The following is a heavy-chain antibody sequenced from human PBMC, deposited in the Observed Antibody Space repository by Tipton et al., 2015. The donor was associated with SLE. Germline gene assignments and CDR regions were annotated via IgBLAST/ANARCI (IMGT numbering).Heavy chain of an antibody. J-gene: IGHJ3*02. CDR1: GGSFSGYY. CDR2: INHSGST. Sequence: LRLSCAVYGGSFSGYYWSWIRQPPGKGLEWIGEINHSGSTNYNPSLKSRVTISVDTSKNQFSLKLSSVTAADTAVYYCARVCHTIFGAFDIWGQGTMVTVSS. V-gene: IGHV4-34*01. CDR3: ARVCHTIFGAFDI. D-gene: IGHD3-3*01.